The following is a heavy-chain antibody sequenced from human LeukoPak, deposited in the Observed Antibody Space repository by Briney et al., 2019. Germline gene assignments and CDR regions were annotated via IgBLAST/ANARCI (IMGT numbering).Heavy chain of an antibody. CDR2: ISSSRSYT. CDR1: GFTFSDYY. J-gene: IGHJ4*02. V-gene: IGHV3-11*06. D-gene: IGHD6-13*01. Sequence: GGSLRLSCAASGFTFSDYYMSWIRQAPGEGLEWVSYISSSRSYTNYADSVKGRFTISGDNAKNSLYLQMNSLRAEDTAVYYCARAGDSSSWYASGADYWGQGTLVTVSS. CDR3: ARAGDSSSWYASGADY.